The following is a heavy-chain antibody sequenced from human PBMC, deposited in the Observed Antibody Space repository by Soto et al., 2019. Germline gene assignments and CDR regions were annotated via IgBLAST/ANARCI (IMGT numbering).Heavy chain of an antibody. J-gene: IGHJ6*02. V-gene: IGHV1-18*01. CDR1: GYIFVNYG. D-gene: IGHD3-16*01. CDR3: VMVDNYVTPTPQDV. Sequence: QVQLVQSGDEVKKPGASVKVSCKASGYIFVNYGIAWVRQAPRQGLEWMGWISPYTGNSHSASKVQGRLTMTTDTSMSTAYMDLGSLTSDDTAVYYCVMVDNYVTPTPQDVWGQGTTVTVSS. CDR2: ISPYTGNS.